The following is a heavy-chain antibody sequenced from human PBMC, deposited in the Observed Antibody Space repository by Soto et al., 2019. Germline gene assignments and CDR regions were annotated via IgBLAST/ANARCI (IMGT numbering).Heavy chain of an antibody. CDR1: GYTFTSYG. D-gene: IGHD3-22*01. Sequence: ASVKVSCKASGYTFTSYGISWVRQAPGQGLEWMGWISAYNGNTNYAQKFQGRVTMTTDTSTSTAYMELRSLRSDDTAVYYCAREQYYYXSSGYYWASYYYYGMDVWGQGTTVTVSS. CDR2: ISAYNGNT. CDR3: AREQYYYXSSGYYWASYYYYGMDV. V-gene: IGHV1-18*01. J-gene: IGHJ6*02.